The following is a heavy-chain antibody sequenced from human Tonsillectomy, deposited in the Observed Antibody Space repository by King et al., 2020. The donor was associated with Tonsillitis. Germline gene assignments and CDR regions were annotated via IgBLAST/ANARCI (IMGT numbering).Heavy chain of an antibody. Sequence: QLQESGPGLVKPSETLSLTCTVSGGSISSYYWSWIRQPAGKGLEWIGRIYTSGSTNYNPSLKRRVTMSVDTSKNQFSLKLSSVTAADTAVYYCARGNYYDSSGYHHGMDVWGQGTTVTVSS. V-gene: IGHV4-4*07. CDR1: GGSISSYY. D-gene: IGHD3-22*01. J-gene: IGHJ6*02. CDR2: IYTSGST. CDR3: ARGNYYDSSGYHHGMDV.